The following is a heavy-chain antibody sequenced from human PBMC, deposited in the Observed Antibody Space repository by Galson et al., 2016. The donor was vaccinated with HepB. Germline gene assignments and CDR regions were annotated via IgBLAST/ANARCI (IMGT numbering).Heavy chain of an antibody. CDR2: IYYSGNN. D-gene: IGHD1-26*01. V-gene: IGHV4-61*08. J-gene: IGHJ4*02. CDR1: GGSVSSGDYY. CDR3: ARLGAALDY. Sequence: SETLSLTCTVSGGSVSSGDYYWNWIRQPPGKGPEWIAYIYYSGNNNYNPSLKDRLSISADTANNQFSLKLNSVTAAATAIYFCARLGAALDYWGQGILVTVSS.